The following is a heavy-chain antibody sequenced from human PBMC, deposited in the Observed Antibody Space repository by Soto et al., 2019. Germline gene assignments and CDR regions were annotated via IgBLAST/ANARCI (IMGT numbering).Heavy chain of an antibody. V-gene: IGHV3-33*01. J-gene: IGHJ6*02. CDR2: IWYDGSNK. D-gene: IGHD3-10*01. CDR1: GFTFSSYG. CDR3: ARDTARDKVRIYYGMDV. Sequence: QVQVVESGGGVVQPGRSLRLSCAASGFTFSSYGMHWVRQAPGKGLEWVAVIWYDGSNKYYADSVKGRFTISRDNSKNTLYLQMNSLRPEDTAVYYCARDTARDKVRIYYGMDVWGQGTTVTVSS.